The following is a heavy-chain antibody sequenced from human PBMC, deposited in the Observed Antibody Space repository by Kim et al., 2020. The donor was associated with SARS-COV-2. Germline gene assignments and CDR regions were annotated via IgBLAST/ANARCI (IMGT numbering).Heavy chain of an antibody. CDR1: GFTFNDYA. Sequence: GGSLRLSCAASGFTFNDYAMSWVRQAPGQGLEWISAVSGSGRTTYYADSVKGRFSISRDNSKNTFYLQVDSLRAEDTAVYFCAARFGYQFDDWGQGTLVTVSS. CDR2: VSGSGRTT. J-gene: IGHJ4*02. D-gene: IGHD6-25*01. V-gene: IGHV3-23*01. CDR3: AARFGYQFDD.